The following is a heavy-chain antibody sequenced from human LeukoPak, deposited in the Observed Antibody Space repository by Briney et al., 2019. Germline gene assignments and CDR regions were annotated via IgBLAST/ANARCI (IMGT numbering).Heavy chain of an antibody. CDR3: ARGDYYGSASYDY. CDR2: INQDGSEK. V-gene: IGHV3-7*01. Sequence: PGGSLRLSCAASGFTFSNYWMNWVRQAPGKGLEWVANINQDGSEKYYVDSMKGRFTISRDNARNSLYLQMNSLRAEDTAVYYCARGDYYGSASYDYWGQGTLVTVSP. CDR1: GFTFSNYW. D-gene: IGHD3-10*01. J-gene: IGHJ4*02.